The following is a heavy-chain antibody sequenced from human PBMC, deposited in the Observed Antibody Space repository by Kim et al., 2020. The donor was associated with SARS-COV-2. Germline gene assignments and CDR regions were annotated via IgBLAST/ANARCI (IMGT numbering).Heavy chain of an antibody. J-gene: IGHJ3*02. D-gene: IGHD4-17*01. V-gene: IGHV4-31*02. CDR3: ARPTDYGGKIDAFDI. Sequence: PSLNSRVTKSVDTSNIQFSLKLSSVTAADTAVYYCARPTDYGGKIDAFDIWGQGTMVTVSS.